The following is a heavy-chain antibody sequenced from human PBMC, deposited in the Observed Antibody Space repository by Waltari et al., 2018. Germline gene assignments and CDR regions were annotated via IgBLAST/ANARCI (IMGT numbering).Heavy chain of an antibody. CDR2: IDSGGST. CDR1: GFTVSSNY. D-gene: IGHD1-1*01. J-gene: IGHJ3*02. CDR3: AREVNVARYAFDI. V-gene: IGHV3-53*01. Sequence: EVQLVESGGGLIQPGGSLRLSCAASGFTVSSNYMSWVRQAPGKGLEWVSVIDSGGSTYYADSVKGRFTISRDNSKNTLYLQMNSLRAEDTAVYYCAREVNVARYAFDIWGQGTMVTVSS.